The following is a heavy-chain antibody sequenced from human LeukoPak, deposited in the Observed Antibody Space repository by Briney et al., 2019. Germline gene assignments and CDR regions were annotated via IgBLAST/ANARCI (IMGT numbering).Heavy chain of an antibody. CDR1: GFTVSNNY. Sequence: PGGSLRLSCAASGFTVSNNYMSWIRQSPGKGLEWIGEINHSGNTEFNPSLESRVTISVDTSKSQFSLKLNSMTAADTAVYWCASRASKRPLGYWGQGTLVTVSS. CDR2: INHSGNT. D-gene: IGHD3-16*01. J-gene: IGHJ4*02. V-gene: IGHV4-34*01. CDR3: ASRASKRPLGY.